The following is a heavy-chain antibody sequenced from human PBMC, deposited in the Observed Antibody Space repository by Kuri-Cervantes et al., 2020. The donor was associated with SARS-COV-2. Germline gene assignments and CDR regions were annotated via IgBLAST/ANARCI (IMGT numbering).Heavy chain of an antibody. Sequence: ASVKVSCKASGYTFTGYYMHWVRQAPGQGLEWMGWINPNSGGTNYAQKFQGWVTMTRDTSISTVYMELSRLRSDDTAVYYCARSTPFRRLVVNSQGGAFDIWGQGTTVTVSS. V-gene: IGHV1-2*04. D-gene: IGHD3-22*01. J-gene: IGHJ3*02. CDR1: GYTFTGYY. CDR3: ARSTPFRRLVVNSQGGAFDI. CDR2: INPNSGGT.